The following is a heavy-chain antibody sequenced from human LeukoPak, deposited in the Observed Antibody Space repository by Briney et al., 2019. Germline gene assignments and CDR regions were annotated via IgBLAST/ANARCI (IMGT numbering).Heavy chain of an antibody. J-gene: IGHJ6*03. CDR2: ISGTDGKT. Sequence: GGSLRLSCAASGFTFSTYAMTWVRQAPGKGLEWVSGISGTDGKTSYADSVKGRFTISRDNSKNTLYLQMNTLRAEDTAVYYCMVSINYYYYYMDVWGKGTTVTISS. D-gene: IGHD2-8*01. CDR1: GFTFSTYA. CDR3: MVSINYYYYYMDV. V-gene: IGHV3-23*01.